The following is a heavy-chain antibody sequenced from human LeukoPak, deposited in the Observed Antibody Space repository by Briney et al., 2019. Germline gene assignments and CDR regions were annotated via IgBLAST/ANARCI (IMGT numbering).Heavy chain of an antibody. J-gene: IGHJ2*01. D-gene: IGHD4-17*01. CDR2: IRSKAYSYAT. V-gene: IGHV3-73*01. CDR1: GFTFSGSA. Sequence: GGSLRLSCAASGFTFSGSAMHWVRQASGKGLEGVGRIRSKAYSYATAYAASVRGRFTISRDDSKNTAYLQMNSLKSEDTAVYYCTRHDYGDYSAYWYFDLWGRGTLVTVSS. CDR3: TRHDYGDYSAYWYFDL.